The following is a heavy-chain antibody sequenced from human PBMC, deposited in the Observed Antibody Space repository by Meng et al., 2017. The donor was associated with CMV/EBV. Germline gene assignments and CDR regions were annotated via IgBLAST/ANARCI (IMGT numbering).Heavy chain of an antibody. D-gene: IGHD3-9*01. CDR1: GYTCTGYG. V-gene: IGHV1-18*01. J-gene: IGHJ4*02. CDR2: ISADNGNT. CDR3: ATDILTHFDY. Sequence: GHVVQQGSDAPHPGASVKGSSKAFGYTCTGYGISWVRQAPGKGLEWMGCISADNGNTNYAQKIQGIVTMTTDTSTSTAYMELRSLRSDDTAVYYCATDILTHFDYWGQGTLVTVSS.